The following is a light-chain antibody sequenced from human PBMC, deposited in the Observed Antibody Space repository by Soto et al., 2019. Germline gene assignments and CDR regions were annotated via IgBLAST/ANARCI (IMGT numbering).Light chain of an antibody. V-gene: IGKV3-15*01. CDR2: DTS. CDR3: QQYNSHRSCT. CDR1: QSVSSY. J-gene: IGKJ2*02. Sequence: DILLTQSPATLYLALGEIATLSCRASQSVSSYLAWYQHKPGQTPRLLIYDTSTRATGVPTRFSGSRSGAEFTLTISSLQPDDFATYYCQQYNSHRSCTFGQGTKVDIK.